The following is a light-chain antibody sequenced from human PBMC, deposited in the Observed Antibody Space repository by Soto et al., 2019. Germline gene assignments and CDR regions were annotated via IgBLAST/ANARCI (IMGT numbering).Light chain of an antibody. J-gene: IGKJ1*01. V-gene: IGKV1-5*01. CDR3: QQCNGYSRT. CDR2: DAS. CDR1: QSISSW. Sequence: DIQMTQSPSTLSASVGDRVTITCRASQSISSWLAWYQQKPGKAPKLLIYDASSLETGVPSGFSGSGSGTEFTLTISSLQPDDFATYYCQQCNGYSRTFGQGTKVDIK.